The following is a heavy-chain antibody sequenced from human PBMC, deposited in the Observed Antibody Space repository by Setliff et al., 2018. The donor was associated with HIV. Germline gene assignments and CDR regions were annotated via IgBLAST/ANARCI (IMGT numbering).Heavy chain of an antibody. CDR1: GGSISSGGYY. J-gene: IGHJ4*02. V-gene: IGHV4-61*08. CDR2: IHYSGNT. CDR3: ARGPSLQTTLFDY. Sequence: PSETLSLTCTVSGGSISSGGYYWSWIRQHPGKGLEWIGYIHYSGNTNYNPSLKSRVTISVDTSKNQFSLKLTSVTAADTAVYYCARGPSLQTTLFDYWGQGTLVTSPQ.